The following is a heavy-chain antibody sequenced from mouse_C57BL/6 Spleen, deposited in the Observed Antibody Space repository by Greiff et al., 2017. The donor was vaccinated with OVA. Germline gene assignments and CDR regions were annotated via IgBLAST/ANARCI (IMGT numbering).Heavy chain of an antibody. CDR1: SFAFMASA. Sequence: SGAELVRPGSSVKLSCKDSSFAFMASAMHWVKQRPGHGLEWIGSFTMYSDATEYSENFKGKATLTANTSSSTAYMELSSLTSEDSAVYYCARDMDYWGQGTSVTVSS. CDR3: ARDMDY. CDR2: FTMYSDAT. V-gene: IGHV1-49*01. J-gene: IGHJ4*01.